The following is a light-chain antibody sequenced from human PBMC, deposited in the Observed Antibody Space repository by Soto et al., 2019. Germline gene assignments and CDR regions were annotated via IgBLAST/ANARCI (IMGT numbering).Light chain of an antibody. CDR2: WAS. CDR3: QQYCSFAWT. V-gene: IGKV4-1*01. Sequence: DIVMTQSPDSLAVSLGERATINCKSSQRVLYSSSNKNYLAWYQQKPGQPPKLLIYWASTRESGVPDRFSGSGSGTECTLTISSLQAEDVAVYYCQQYCSFAWTFGQGTKVEIK. CDR1: QRVLYSSSNKNY. J-gene: IGKJ1*01.